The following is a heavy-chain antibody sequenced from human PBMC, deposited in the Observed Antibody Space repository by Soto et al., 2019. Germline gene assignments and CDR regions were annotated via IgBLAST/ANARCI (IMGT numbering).Heavy chain of an antibody. Sequence: ASVKVSCKASGYTFTSYGISWVRQAPGQGLEWMGWISAYNGNTNYAQKLQGRVTMTTDTSTSTPYMELRSLRSDDTAVYYCARSLIPGSSYGMCYWGQGTLVTVSS. J-gene: IGHJ4*02. D-gene: IGHD5-18*01. V-gene: IGHV1-18*01. CDR1: GYTFTSYG. CDR3: ARSLIPGSSYGMCY. CDR2: ISAYNGNT.